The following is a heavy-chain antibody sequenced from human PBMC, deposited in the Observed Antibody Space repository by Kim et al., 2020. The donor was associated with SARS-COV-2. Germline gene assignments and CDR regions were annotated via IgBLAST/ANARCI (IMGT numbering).Heavy chain of an antibody. J-gene: IGHJ6*02. V-gene: IGHV1-46*01. CDR2: INPSGGST. Sequence: ASVKVSCKASGYTFTSYYMHWVRQAPGQGLEWMGIINPSGGSTSYAQKFQGRVTMTRDTSTSTVYMELSSLRSEDTAVYYCARDFTMVRGDDYYYGVDVWGQGTTVTVSS. CDR1: GYTFTSYY. CDR3: ARDFTMVRGDDYYYGVDV. D-gene: IGHD3-10*01.